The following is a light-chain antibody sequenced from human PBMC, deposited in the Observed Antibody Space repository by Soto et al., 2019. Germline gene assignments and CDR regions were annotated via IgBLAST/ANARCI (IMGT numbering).Light chain of an antibody. Sequence: VMPQSRVTLSVSPGAGAIFSCRASQNISRSLAWYQQKPGQGPSLLIYGTSTRAGGVPSRFSGGGSGTEFTLTITSLQSEDFAVYYCHQYNGWPRTFGQGTKVDIK. V-gene: IGKV3-15*01. CDR2: GTS. CDR1: QNISRS. J-gene: IGKJ1*01. CDR3: HQYNGWPRT.